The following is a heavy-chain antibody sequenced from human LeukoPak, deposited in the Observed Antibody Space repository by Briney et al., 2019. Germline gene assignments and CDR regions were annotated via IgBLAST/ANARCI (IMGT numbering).Heavy chain of an antibody. CDR1: GFTFSSYA. Sequence: TGGSLRLSCAASGFTFSSYAMSWVRQAPGKGLEWVSAISGSGGSTYYADSVKGRFTISRDNSKNTLYLQMNSLRAEDTAVYYCAKERAYCGGDCPNWFDPWGQGTLVTVSS. CDR2: ISGSGGST. D-gene: IGHD2-21*01. V-gene: IGHV3-23*01. CDR3: AKERAYCGGDCPNWFDP. J-gene: IGHJ5*02.